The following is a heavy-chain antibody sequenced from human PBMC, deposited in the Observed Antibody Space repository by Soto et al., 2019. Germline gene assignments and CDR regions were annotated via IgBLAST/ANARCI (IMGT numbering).Heavy chain of an antibody. V-gene: IGHV4-59*08. CDR1: GGSISSYY. J-gene: IGHJ5*02. CDR3: ARQGCSGGSCNNWFDP. D-gene: IGHD2-15*01. Sequence: SETLSLTCTVSGGSISSYYWSWIRQPPGKGLEWIGYIYYSGSTNYNPSLKSRVTISVDTSKNQFSLKLSSVTAADTAVYYCARQGCSGGSCNNWFDPWGQGTLVTVSS. CDR2: IYYSGST.